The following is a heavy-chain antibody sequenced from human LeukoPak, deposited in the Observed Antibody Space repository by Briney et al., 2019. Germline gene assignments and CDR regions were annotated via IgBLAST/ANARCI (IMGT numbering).Heavy chain of an antibody. Sequence: PSETLSLTCIVSGGSISTYYWSWIRQPAGRGLEWIGRIYSSGSTNYNPSLKSRVTISVDTSKNQFSLKLSSVTAADTAVYYCAKEGYGGNTAEIWGQGTLVTVSS. J-gene: IGHJ4*02. CDR1: GGSISTYY. CDR3: AKEGYGGNTAEI. D-gene: IGHD4-23*01. V-gene: IGHV4-4*07. CDR2: IYSSGST.